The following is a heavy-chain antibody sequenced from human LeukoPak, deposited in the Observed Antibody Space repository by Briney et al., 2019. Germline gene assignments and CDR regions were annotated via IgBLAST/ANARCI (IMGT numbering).Heavy chain of an antibody. CDR2: ISYDGSNK. CDR3: AKGAYSSGPNWFDP. Sequence: GGSLRLSCAASGLTFSSYAMHWVRQAPGKGLEWVAVISYDGSNKYYADSVKGRFTISRDNSKNTLYLQMNSLRAEDTAVYYCAKGAYSSGPNWFDPWGQGTLVTVSS. V-gene: IGHV3-30*04. J-gene: IGHJ5*02. D-gene: IGHD6-19*01. CDR1: GLTFSSYA.